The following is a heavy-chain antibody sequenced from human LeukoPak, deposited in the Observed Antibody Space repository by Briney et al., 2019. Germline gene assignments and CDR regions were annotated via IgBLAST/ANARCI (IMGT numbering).Heavy chain of an antibody. CDR3: ARLHDFWSGYHLDY. J-gene: IGHJ4*02. Sequence: KPSETLSLTCAVYGGSFSGYYWSWIRQPPGKGLEWIGEINHSGSTNYNPSLKSRVTISVDTSKNQFSLKLSSVTAADTAVYYCARLHDFWSGYHLDYWGQGTLVTVSS. V-gene: IGHV4-34*01. CDR2: INHSGST. D-gene: IGHD3-3*01. CDR1: GGSFSGYY.